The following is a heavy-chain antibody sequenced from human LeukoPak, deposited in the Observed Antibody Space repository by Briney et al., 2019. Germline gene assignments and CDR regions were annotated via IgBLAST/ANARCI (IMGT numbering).Heavy chain of an antibody. CDR3: GRERGGYDPFDY. J-gene: IGHJ4*02. D-gene: IGHD5-12*01. V-gene: IGHV1-69*05. CDR1: GGTFSSYA. CDR2: IIPIFGTA. Sequence: SVKVSCKASGGTFSSYAISWVRQAPGQGLEWMGRIIPIFGTANYAQKFQGRVTITTDESTSTAYMELSSLRSEDTAVYYCGRERGGYDPFDYWGQGTLVTVSS.